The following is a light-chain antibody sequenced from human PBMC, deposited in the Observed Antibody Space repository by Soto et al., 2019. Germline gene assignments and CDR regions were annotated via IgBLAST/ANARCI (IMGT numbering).Light chain of an antibody. CDR1: KIGDKS. CDR3: QVWDSTTDQVL. J-gene: IGLJ2*01. V-gene: IGLV3-21*02. CDR2: DDT. Sequence: SYELTQAPSVSVAPGQTARITCGGNKIGDKSVHWYQQKPGQAPVLVVHDDTDRPSEIPERFSGSNSGNTATLTIRRVEAGDEADYYCQVWDSTTDQVLFGGGTQLTVL.